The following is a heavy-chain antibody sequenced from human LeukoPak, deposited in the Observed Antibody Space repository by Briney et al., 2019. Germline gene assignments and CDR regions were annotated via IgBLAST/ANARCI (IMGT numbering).Heavy chain of an antibody. CDR2: ISVTGDIT. D-gene: IGHD2-21*01. Sequence: GGSLRLSCAASGFTFSSYAMSWLRQTPQKGREWVSGISVTGDITYYADSVKGRFTIARDNSRTTLYLQLSSLRADDTAVYYCAKSHITRYPLQYYFDLWGQGAQVIVSS. CDR1: GFTFSSYA. CDR3: AKSHITRYPLQYYFDL. V-gene: IGHV3-23*01. J-gene: IGHJ4*02.